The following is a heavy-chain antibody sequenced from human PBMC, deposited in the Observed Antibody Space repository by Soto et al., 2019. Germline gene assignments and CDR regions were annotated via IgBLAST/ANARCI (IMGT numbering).Heavy chain of an antibody. D-gene: IGHD2-15*01. CDR3: ATVGYCSGGSCYSDDY. V-gene: IGHV3-7*01. J-gene: IGHJ4*02. CDR2: IKQDGSEK. Sequence: PGGSLRLSCAASGFTFSSYWMSWVRQAPGKGLEWVANIKQDGSEKYYVDSVKGRFTISRDNAKNSLYLQMNSLRAEDTAVYYCATVGYCSGGSCYSDDYWGQGTLVTVSS. CDR1: GFTFSSYW.